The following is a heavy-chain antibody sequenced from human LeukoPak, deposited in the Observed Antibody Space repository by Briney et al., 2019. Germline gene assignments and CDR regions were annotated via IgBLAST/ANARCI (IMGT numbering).Heavy chain of an antibody. V-gene: IGHV3-23*01. Sequence: PGGSLRLSCAASGFTFASHAMSWVRQAPGKGLEWVSAVSGSGVSTYYAASVKGRFTISRDNSKTTLFLHMNSLRAEDTAVYYCAKEDTVVAIATSRPDYWGQGALVTVSS. CDR1: GFTFASHA. D-gene: IGHD2-15*01. CDR2: VSGSGVST. CDR3: AKEDTVVAIATSRPDY. J-gene: IGHJ4*02.